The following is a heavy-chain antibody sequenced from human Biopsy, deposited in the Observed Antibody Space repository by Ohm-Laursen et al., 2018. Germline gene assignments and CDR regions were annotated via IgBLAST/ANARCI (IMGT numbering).Heavy chain of an antibody. CDR2: IDPKYGDT. V-gene: IGHV1-2*02. CDR1: RYTFTGDY. Sequence: ASVKVSCKASRYTFTGDYIHWVRQAPGQGLEWMGWIDPKYGDTKFAQKFQGRVTMTRDTSTSTIYMDLSSLRSDDTAVYYCARGGSGSGYYGMDVWGQGATVSVSS. CDR3: ARGGSGSGYYGMDV. J-gene: IGHJ6*02. D-gene: IGHD3-10*01.